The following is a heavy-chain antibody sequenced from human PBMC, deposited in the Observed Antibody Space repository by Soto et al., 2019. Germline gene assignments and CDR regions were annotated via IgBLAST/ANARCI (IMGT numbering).Heavy chain of an antibody. CDR3: ARPSLRQQIAPPYRMHI. CDR1: GGTFSSYA. V-gene: IGHV1-69*13. J-gene: IGHJ6*02. CDR2: ISPIFGTA. Sequence: SVKDSCKASGGTFSSYAISWVRQAPGPGLEWMGGISPIFGTANYAQKFQGRVTITADESTSTAYMEMSSLRSEDTDVYYCARPSLRQQIAPPYRMHIWSQANKATISS. D-gene: IGHD6-13*01.